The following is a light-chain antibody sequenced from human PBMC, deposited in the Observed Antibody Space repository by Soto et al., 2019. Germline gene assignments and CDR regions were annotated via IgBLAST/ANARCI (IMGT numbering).Light chain of an antibody. Sequence: SALTQPASVSGSPGQSITISCTGTITDVGSSYYVSWYKQHPGKAPKLMIYDVSNRPSGVSNRFSGSKSGNTASLTISGLQAEDEADYYCSSYTTTSTWVFGGGTKLTVL. V-gene: IGLV2-14*01. J-gene: IGLJ2*01. CDR3: SSYTTTSTWV. CDR1: ITDVGSSYY. CDR2: DVS.